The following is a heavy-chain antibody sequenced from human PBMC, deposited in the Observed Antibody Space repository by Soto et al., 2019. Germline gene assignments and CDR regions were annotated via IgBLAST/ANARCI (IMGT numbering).Heavy chain of an antibody. CDR3: ARERITMVVAARGSYFQH. V-gene: IGHV4-34*01. CDR2: INHSGST. J-gene: IGHJ1*01. D-gene: IGHD2-15*01. CDR1: GGSFSGYY. Sequence: QVQLQQWGAGLLKPSETLSLTCAVYGGSFSGYYWSWTRQPPGKGLEWIGEINHSGSTNYNPSLKSRVTISVDTFKNQFSRNLSSVTAADTAVYYCARERITMVVAARGSYFQHCGQGTLVTVSS.